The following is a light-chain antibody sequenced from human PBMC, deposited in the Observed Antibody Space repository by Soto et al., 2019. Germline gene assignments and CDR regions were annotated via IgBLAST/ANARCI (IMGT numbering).Light chain of an antibody. V-gene: IGLV2-14*01. CDR3: ISYTISSTLDV. Sequence: QSALTQPASVSGSPGQSITISCTGTSSDVGGYNYVSWYQQHPGKAPKLMIYDVSNRPSGVSNRFSGSKSGNTASLTISGLQAEDEADYYCISYTISSTLDVFGTGNKVTDL. J-gene: IGLJ1*01. CDR1: SSDVGGYNY. CDR2: DVS.